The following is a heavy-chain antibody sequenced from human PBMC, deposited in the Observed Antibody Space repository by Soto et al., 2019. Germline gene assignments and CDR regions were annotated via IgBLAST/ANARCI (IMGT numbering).Heavy chain of an antibody. V-gene: IGHV1-69*06. CDR1: GGTFSSYA. D-gene: IGHD3-9*01. CDR3: ARDPLHYDILTGNFDY. Sequence: GASVKVSCKASGGTFSSYAISWVRQAPGQGLEWMGGIIPIFGTANYAQKFQGRVTITADTSASTAYMELSSLRSEDTAVYYCARDPLHYDILTGNFDYWGQGTLVTVSS. J-gene: IGHJ4*02. CDR2: IIPIFGTA.